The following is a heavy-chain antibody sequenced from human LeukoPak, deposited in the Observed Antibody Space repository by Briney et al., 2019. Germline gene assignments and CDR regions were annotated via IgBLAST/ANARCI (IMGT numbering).Heavy chain of an antibody. V-gene: IGHV4-59*01. D-gene: IGHD3-3*01. CDR3: ARGEVAYDLSDSVLPSRFDS. CDR2: IYYNGST. CDR1: GGSISDDF. Sequence: SETLSLTCAVSGGSISDDFWTWIRQPPGKGLEWIGHIYYNGSTSYNPALDSRVIIFVDASKKHFFLRMTSVTSSDTAVYYCARGEVAYDLSDSVLPSRFDSWGQGALVTVSS. J-gene: IGHJ5*01.